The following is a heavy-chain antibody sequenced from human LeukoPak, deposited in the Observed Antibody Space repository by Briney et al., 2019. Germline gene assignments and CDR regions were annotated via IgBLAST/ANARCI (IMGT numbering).Heavy chain of an antibody. D-gene: IGHD3-3*01. CDR1: GFTFSSYA. CDR3: ARTSGTLFGVVIMASYYFDY. Sequence: PGRSLRLSCAASGFTFSSYAMHWVRQAPGKGLEWVAVISYDGSNKYYADSVKGRFTISRDNSKNTLYLQMNSLRAEDTAVYYCARTSGTLFGVVIMASYYFDYWGQGTLVTVSS. V-gene: IGHV3-30-3*01. J-gene: IGHJ4*02. CDR2: ISYDGSNK.